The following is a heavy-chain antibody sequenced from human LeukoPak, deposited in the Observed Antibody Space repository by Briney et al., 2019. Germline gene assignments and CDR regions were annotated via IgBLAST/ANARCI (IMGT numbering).Heavy chain of an antibody. Sequence: GGSLGLSCAASGFTFSSYAMHWVRQAPGKGLEWVAVISYDGSNKYYADSVKGRFTISRDNSKNTLYLQMNSLRAEDTAVYYCAREIVATTEPIDYWGQGTLVTVSS. CDR2: ISYDGSNK. CDR3: AREIVATTEPIDY. D-gene: IGHD5-12*01. J-gene: IGHJ4*02. V-gene: IGHV3-30*04. CDR1: GFTFSSYA.